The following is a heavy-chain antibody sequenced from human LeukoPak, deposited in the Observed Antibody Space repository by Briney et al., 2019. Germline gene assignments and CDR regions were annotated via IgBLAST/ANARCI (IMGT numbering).Heavy chain of an antibody. Sequence: GASVKVSCKASGYTFTSYYMHWVRQAPGQGLEWMGIINPSGGSTSYAQKFQGRVTMTRDMSTSTVYMELSSLRSEDTAVYYCARSSVDISSGWYDDYYYYYMDVWGKGTTVTISS. V-gene: IGHV1-46*01. CDR2: INPSGGST. CDR3: ARSSVDISSGWYDDYYYYYMDV. D-gene: IGHD6-19*01. CDR1: GYTFTSYY. J-gene: IGHJ6*03.